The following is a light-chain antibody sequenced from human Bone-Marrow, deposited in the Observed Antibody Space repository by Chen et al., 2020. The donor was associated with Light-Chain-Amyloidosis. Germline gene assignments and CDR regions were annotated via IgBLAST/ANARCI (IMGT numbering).Light chain of an antibody. CDR2: QDK. Sequence: SYELTQPPSVSVSPGQTASITCSGDTLGDKYTSWYQQKPGQSPVLLIYQDKKRPSGIPGRFSGSNSGSTATLTISGTQVMDEADYFWQAWDSSIGYVFGSGTTVTVL. CDR1: TLGDKY. CDR3: QAWDSSIGYV. V-gene: IGLV3-1*01. J-gene: IGLJ1*01.